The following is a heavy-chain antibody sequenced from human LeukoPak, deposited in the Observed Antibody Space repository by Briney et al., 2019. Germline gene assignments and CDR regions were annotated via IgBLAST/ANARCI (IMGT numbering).Heavy chain of an antibody. CDR2: IIPIFGTA. CDR1: GGTFSSYA. Sequence: SVKVSCKASGGTFSSYAISWVRQAPGQGLEWMEGIIPIFGTANYAQKFQGRVTITTDESTSTAYMELSSLRSEDTAVYYCASSIEMATITFDYWGQGTLVTVSS. J-gene: IGHJ4*02. V-gene: IGHV1-69*05. D-gene: IGHD5-24*01. CDR3: ASSIEMATITFDY.